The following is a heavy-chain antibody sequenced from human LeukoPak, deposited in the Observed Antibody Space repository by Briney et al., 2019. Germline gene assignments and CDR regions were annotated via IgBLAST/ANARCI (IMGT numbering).Heavy chain of an antibody. CDR1: GFTFSSYG. CDR2: IWYDGSNK. V-gene: IGHV3-33*06. J-gene: IGHJ6*03. Sequence: GRSLRLSCAASGFTFSSYGMHWDRQAPGKGLEWVAVIWYDGSNKYYADSVKGRFTISRDNSKNTLYLQMNSLRAEDTAVYYCAKDLGQARNYYYMDVWGKGTTVTVSS. D-gene: IGHD3-16*01. CDR3: AKDLGQARNYYYMDV.